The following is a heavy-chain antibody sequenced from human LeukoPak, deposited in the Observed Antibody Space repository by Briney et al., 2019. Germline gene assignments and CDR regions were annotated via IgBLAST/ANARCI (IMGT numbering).Heavy chain of an antibody. CDR3: ARPARRMVRGILSAFDI. D-gene: IGHD3-10*01. J-gene: IGHJ3*02. CDR1: EDILTNYW. V-gene: IGHV5-51*01. Sequence: GESLKISCQGSEDILTNYWLGWVRPMPGKGLECMGSIYPGESDTRYSPSFQGQFPISADQSSTTAYLQWSSLKASDTAMYFCARPARRMVRGILSAFDIWGQGTMVTVSS. CDR2: IYPGESDT.